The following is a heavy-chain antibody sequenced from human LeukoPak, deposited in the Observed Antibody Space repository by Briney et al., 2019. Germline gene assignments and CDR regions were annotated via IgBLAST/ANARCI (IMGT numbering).Heavy chain of an antibody. CDR3: ARDLSNSGSYYGDYYYMDV. CDR2: IVPGNANT. J-gene: IGHJ6*03. CDR1: GYTFTSYA. Sequence: ASVKVSCKASGYTFTSYAIHWVRQAPGQRLEWMGWIVPGNANTRYSQNFQGRVTFTRDTSASTVNMELSNLRSEDTAVYYCARDLSNSGSYYGDYYYMDVWGKGTTVTVSS. D-gene: IGHD1-26*01. V-gene: IGHV1-3*01.